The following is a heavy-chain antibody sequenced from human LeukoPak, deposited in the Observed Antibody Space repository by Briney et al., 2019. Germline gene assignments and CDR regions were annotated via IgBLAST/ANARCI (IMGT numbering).Heavy chain of an antibody. CDR2: ISGSGDST. Sequence: PGGSLRLSCAASGFTFSTYAVNWVRQAPGKGLEWVSTISGSGDSTYYADSVKGRFTISRDNAKNTLYLQMNSLRAEDTAVYYCARNSRTDFDYWGQGTLVSVSS. J-gene: IGHJ4*02. CDR1: GFTFSTYA. D-gene: IGHD1-1*01. CDR3: ARNSRTDFDY. V-gene: IGHV3-23*01.